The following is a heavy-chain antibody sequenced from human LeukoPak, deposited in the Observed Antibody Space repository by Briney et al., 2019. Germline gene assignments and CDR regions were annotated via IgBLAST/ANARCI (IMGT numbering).Heavy chain of an antibody. CDR1: GFTFSSYA. CDR2: ITGSSRST. CDR3: AKDTPLFGYSSGWSSNAFDF. V-gene: IGHV3-23*01. Sequence: GGSLRLSCAASGFTFSSYAMSWVRQVPGKGPEWVSTITGSSRSTYFADSVRGRFTISRDNSKNTLYLQMNNLRAEDTAIYYCAKDTPLFGYSSGWSSNAFDFWGQGTLVTVSS. D-gene: IGHD6-19*01. J-gene: IGHJ4*02.